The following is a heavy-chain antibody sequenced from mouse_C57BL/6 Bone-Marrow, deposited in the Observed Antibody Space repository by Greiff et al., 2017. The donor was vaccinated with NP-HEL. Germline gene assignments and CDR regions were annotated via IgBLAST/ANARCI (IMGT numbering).Heavy chain of an antibody. CDR3: TRAYSNSWYFDV. V-gene: IGHV1-15*01. D-gene: IGHD2-5*01. CDR1: GYTFTDYE. J-gene: IGHJ1*03. CDR2: IDPETGGT. Sequence: QVQLQQSGAELVRPGASVTLSCKASGYTFTDYEMHWVKQTPVHGLEWIGTIDPETGGTAYNQKFKGKAILTADKSSSTAYMELRSLTSEDSAVYYCTRAYSNSWYFDVWGTGTTVTVSS.